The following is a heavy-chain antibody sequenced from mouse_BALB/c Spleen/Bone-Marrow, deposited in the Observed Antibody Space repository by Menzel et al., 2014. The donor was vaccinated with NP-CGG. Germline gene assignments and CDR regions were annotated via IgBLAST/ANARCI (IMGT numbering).Heavy chain of an antibody. V-gene: IGHV1-14*01. Sequence: EVKLQDSGPELVKPGTSVKMSCKASGYTFTSYVIHWVKQKPGQGLEWIGYINPFNDGTKYNEKFKDKATLTSDKSSNTAYMELSSLTSEDSAVYYCARTGNYYGSSFDYWGQGTTLTVSS. CDR1: GYTFTSYV. CDR3: ARTGNYYGSSFDY. CDR2: INPFNDGT. D-gene: IGHD1-1*01. J-gene: IGHJ2*01.